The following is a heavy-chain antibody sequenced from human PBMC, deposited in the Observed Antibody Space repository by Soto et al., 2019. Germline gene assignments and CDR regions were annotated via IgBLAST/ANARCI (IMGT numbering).Heavy chain of an antibody. CDR3: ARRTVTSRTRHFDY. CDR1: GFTFSSYA. Sequence: HPGGSLRLSCAASGFTFSSYAMSWVRQAPGKGLEWVSAISGSGGSTYYADSVKGRFTISRDNSKNTLYLQMNSLRAEDTAVYYCARRTVTSRTRHFDYWGQGTLVTVSS. CDR2: ISGSGGST. J-gene: IGHJ4*02. V-gene: IGHV3-23*01. D-gene: IGHD2-21*02.